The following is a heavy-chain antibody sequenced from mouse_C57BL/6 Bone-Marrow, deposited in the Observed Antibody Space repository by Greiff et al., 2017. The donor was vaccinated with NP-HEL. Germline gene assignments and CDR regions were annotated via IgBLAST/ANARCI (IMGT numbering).Heavy chain of an antibody. V-gene: IGHV5-16*01. Sequence: EVMLVESEGGLVQPGSSMKLSCTASGFTFSDYYMAWVRQVPEKGLEWVANINYDGSSTYYLDSLKSRFIISRDNAKNILYLQMSSLKSEDTATYYCARVDDYGSRRWYFDVWGTGTTVTVSS. CDR3: ARVDDYGSRRWYFDV. CDR2: INYDGSST. D-gene: IGHD1-1*01. CDR1: GFTFSDYY. J-gene: IGHJ1*03.